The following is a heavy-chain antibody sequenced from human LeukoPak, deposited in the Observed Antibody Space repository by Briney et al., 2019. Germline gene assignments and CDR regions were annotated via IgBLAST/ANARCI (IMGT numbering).Heavy chain of an antibody. Sequence: GGSLRLSCAASGFTFNNNGMHWVRQAPGKGLEWVAFIRYDGIYKYYADSVKGRFTISRDNSKNTLYVQMNSLRAEDTAVYYCARWRRGGWSLDYWGQGTLVTVSS. D-gene: IGHD6-19*01. J-gene: IGHJ4*02. V-gene: IGHV3-30*02. CDR3: ARWRRGGWSLDY. CDR2: IRYDGIYK. CDR1: GFTFNNNG.